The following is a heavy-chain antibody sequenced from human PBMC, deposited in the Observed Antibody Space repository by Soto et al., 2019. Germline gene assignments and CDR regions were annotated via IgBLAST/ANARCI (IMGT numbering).Heavy chain of an antibody. CDR2: ISWNSGSI. CDR1: GFTFDDYA. D-gene: IGHD3-3*01. CDR3: AKDMVFGVVIMGDAFDI. Sequence: PGGSLRLSCAASGFTFDDYAMHWVRQAPGKGLEWVSGISWNSGSIGYADSVKGRFTISRDNAKNSLYLQMNSLRAEDTALYYCAKDMVFGVVIMGDAFDIWGQGTMVTVSS. V-gene: IGHV3-9*01. J-gene: IGHJ3*02.